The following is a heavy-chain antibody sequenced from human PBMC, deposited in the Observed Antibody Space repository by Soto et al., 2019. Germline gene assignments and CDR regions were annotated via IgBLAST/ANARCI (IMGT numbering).Heavy chain of an antibody. CDR1: GFSFSLYG. V-gene: IGHV3-21*01. Sequence: GGSLRLSCTASGFSFSLYGISWVRQAPGKGLEWVSSISSSSTYIYYADSLKGRFTTSRDNSKNSLFLQINSLRAEDTAVYYCARESLGDFSSAPYFDNWGQGTLVTVSS. CDR2: ISSSSTYI. J-gene: IGHJ4*02. CDR3: ARESLGDFSSAPYFDN. D-gene: IGHD3-10*01.